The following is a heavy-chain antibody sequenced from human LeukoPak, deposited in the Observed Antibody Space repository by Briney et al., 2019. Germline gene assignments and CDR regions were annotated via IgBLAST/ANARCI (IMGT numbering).Heavy chain of an antibody. CDR2: INHSGST. J-gene: IGHJ6*03. D-gene: IGHD2-2*02. V-gene: IGHV4-34*01. CDR1: GGSFSGYY. CDR3: ARGGRCSSTSCYRGGYYYYMDV. Sequence: SETLSLTCAVYGGSFSGYYWSWIRQPPGKGLEWIGEINHSGSTNYNPSLKSRVTISVDTSKNQFSLKLSSVTAANTAVYYCARGGRCSSTSCYRGGYYYYMDVWGKGTTVTVSS.